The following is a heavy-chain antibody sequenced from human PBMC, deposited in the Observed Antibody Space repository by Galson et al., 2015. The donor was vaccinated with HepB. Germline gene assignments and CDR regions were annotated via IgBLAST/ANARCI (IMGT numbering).Heavy chain of an antibody. Sequence: SLRLSCAASGFTFNSYAMNWVRQAPGKGLEWVSQITNNGGTENHADSVKGRFTVSRDNSKNMLYLQMNSLRAEDTAIYYCAKKMDVGDYSLAYWGQGTLVTVSS. CDR2: ITNNGGTE. V-gene: IGHV3-23*01. J-gene: IGHJ4*02. D-gene: IGHD4-17*01. CDR3: AKKMDVGDYSLAY. CDR1: GFTFNSYA.